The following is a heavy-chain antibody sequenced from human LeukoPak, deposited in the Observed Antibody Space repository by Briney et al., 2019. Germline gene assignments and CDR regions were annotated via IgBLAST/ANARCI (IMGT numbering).Heavy chain of an antibody. V-gene: IGHV4-34*01. J-gene: IGHJ5*02. CDR3: ARRPYSSSLYPLGLFDP. Sequence: SETLSLTCAVYGGSFSGYYWSWIRQPPGKGLEWIGEINHSGSTNYNPSLKSRVTISVDTSKNQFSLKLSSVTSADTAVYYCARRPYSSSLYPLGLFDPWGQGTLVTVSS. CDR1: GGSFSGYY. CDR2: INHSGST. D-gene: IGHD6-13*01.